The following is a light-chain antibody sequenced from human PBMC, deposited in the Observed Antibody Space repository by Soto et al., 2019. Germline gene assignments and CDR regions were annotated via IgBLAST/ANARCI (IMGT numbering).Light chain of an antibody. J-gene: IGKJ1*01. Sequence: EMVLTQSPGTLSLSPGESATLSCRASQSVSNHYLAWYQQKPGQAPRLLIYGASNRATGIPDRFSGSGSGTEFTLTISSLQSEDFAVYYCQQYNNWPPKTFGQGTKVDIK. CDR1: QSVSNH. CDR2: GAS. V-gene: IGKV3D-15*01. CDR3: QQYNNWPPKT.